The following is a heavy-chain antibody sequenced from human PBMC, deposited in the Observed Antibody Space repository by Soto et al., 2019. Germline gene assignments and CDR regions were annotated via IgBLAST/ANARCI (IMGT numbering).Heavy chain of an antibody. J-gene: IGHJ5*02. CDR1: VYSFTSYW. CDR2: IDPSDSYT. Sequence: GESLKISCKGSVYSFTSYWISWVRQMPGKGLEWMGRIDPSDSYTNYSPSFQGHVTISADKSISTAYLQWSSLKASDTAMYYCAVYDYYDSSGPLGDWFDPWGQGTLVTVSS. V-gene: IGHV5-10-1*01. D-gene: IGHD3-22*01. CDR3: AVYDYYDSSGPLGDWFDP.